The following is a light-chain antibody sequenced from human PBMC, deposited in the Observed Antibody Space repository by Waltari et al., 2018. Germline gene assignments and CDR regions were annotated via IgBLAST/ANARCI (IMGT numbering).Light chain of an antibody. V-gene: IGKV3-11*01. CDR1: QTVGTY. Sequence: EIVLTQSPATLSLSPGDRATISCRASQTVGTYLAWYQQKPGQAPRLLIYDAFNRATGIPARFSGSGSGTDFTLTISSLEPGDSAVYYCQQRSDRPPVSFGQGTKLEIK. CDR3: QQRSDRPPVS. CDR2: DAF. J-gene: IGKJ2*03.